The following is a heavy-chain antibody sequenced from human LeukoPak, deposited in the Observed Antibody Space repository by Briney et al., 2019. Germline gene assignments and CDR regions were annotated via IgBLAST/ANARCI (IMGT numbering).Heavy chain of an antibody. V-gene: IGHV3-21*01. CDR2: ISSSSSYI. J-gene: IGHJ6*02. Sequence: GGSLRLPCAASGFTFSSYSMNWVRQAPGKGLEWVSSISSSSSYIYYADSVKGRFTISRDNAENSLYLQMNSLRAEDTAVYYCARYCSGGSCYSNYYYGMDVWGQGTTVTVSS. D-gene: IGHD2-15*01. CDR3: ARYCSGGSCYSNYYYGMDV. CDR1: GFTFSSYS.